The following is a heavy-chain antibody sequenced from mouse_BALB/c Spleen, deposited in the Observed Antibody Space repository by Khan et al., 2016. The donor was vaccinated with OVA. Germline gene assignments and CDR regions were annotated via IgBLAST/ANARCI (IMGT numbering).Heavy chain of an antibody. J-gene: IGHJ3*01. Sequence: QVQLQQSGAELVKPGASVKLSCKASGYIFTSYYMYWVKQRPGQGLEWIGEINPNNGDANFNEKLKNKAALTVDTSSNTAYLQLSSLTSKDSAVFYCTRSGYGTFAYWGQGTMVTVSA. V-gene: IGHV1S81*02. CDR1: GYIFTSYY. CDR2: INPNNGDA. CDR3: TRSGYGTFAY. D-gene: IGHD2-1*01.